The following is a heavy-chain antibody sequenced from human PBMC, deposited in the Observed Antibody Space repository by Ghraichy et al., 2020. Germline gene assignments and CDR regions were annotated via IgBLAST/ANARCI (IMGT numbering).Heavy chain of an antibody. J-gene: IGHJ4*02. CDR3: AKARVVVITTGALVFDY. D-gene: IGHD2-21*01. CDR1: GFTFSSYG. V-gene: IGHV3-30*18. Sequence: SCAASGFTFSSYGMHWVRQAPGKGLEWVAVISYDGSNKYYADSVKGRFTISRDNSKNTLYLQMNSLRAEDTAVYYCAKARVVVITTGALVFDYWGQGTLVTVSS. CDR2: ISYDGSNK.